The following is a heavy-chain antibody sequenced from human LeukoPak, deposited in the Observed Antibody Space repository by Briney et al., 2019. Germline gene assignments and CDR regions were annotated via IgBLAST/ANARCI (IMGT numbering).Heavy chain of an antibody. Sequence: SVKVSCKASGGTFSSYAISWVRQSPGQGLEWMGGIIPIFGTANYAQKFQGRVTITADESTSTAYMELSSLRSEDTAVYYCARLIPAGSPAGWWYFDLWGRGTLVTVSS. CDR2: IIPIFGTA. V-gene: IGHV1-69*01. CDR3: ARLIPAGSPAGWWYFDL. CDR1: GGTFSSYA. J-gene: IGHJ2*01. D-gene: IGHD2-15*01.